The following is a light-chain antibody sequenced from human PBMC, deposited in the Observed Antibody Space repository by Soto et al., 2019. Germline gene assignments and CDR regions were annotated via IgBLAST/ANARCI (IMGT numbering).Light chain of an antibody. CDR1: QSVSNN. V-gene: IGKV3-15*01. J-gene: IGKJ5*01. CDR3: QQYNNWPPTT. CDR2: YAS. Sequence: EIMMTQSPATLSVSPGERATLSCRASQSVSNNLAWYQQKPGQAPRLLIYYASTRATGIPARFSGSGSGTEFTLTTSSLQSEDFALYYCQQYNNWPPTTFGQGTRLEIK.